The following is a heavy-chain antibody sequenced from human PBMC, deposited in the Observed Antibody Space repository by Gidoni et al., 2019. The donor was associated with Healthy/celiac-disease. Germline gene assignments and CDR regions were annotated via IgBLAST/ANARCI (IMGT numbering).Heavy chain of an antibody. J-gene: IGHJ4*02. CDR1: GFTFSSYG. CDR3: AKDRPAATLRAAGTVGDY. D-gene: IGHD6-13*01. Sequence: VQLVESGGGVVQPGGSLRLSCAASGFTFSSYGMHWVRQAQGQGLEWVAFIRYDGSNKYYADSVKGRFTISRDNSKNTLYLQMNSLRAEDTAVYYCAKDRPAATLRAAGTVGDYWGQGTLVTVSS. V-gene: IGHV3-30*02. CDR2: IRYDGSNK.